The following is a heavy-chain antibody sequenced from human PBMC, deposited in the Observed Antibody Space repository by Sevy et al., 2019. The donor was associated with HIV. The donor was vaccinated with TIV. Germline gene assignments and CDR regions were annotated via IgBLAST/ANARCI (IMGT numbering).Heavy chain of an antibody. V-gene: IGHV3-21*01. Sequence: GGSLRLSCAASGFTFSSYSMNWVRQAPGKGLECVSSISSSSSYIYYAGSVKGRFTISRDNAKNSVYLQMNSLRAEDRAVYYCARDIENYWGQGTLVTVSS. CDR3: ARDIENY. CDR2: ISSSSSYI. CDR1: GFTFSSYS. J-gene: IGHJ4*02.